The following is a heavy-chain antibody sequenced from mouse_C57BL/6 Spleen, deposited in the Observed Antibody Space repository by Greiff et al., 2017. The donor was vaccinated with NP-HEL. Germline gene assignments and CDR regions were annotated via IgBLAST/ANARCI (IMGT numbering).Heavy chain of an antibody. Sequence: QVQLKQSGPELVKPGASVKISCKASGYAFSSSWMNWVKQRPGKGLEWIGRIYPGDGDTNYNGKFKGKATLTADKSSSTAYMQLSSLTSEDSAVYFCARIFSSGYPFAYWGKGTLVTVSA. CDR3: ARIFSSGYPFAY. D-gene: IGHD3-2*02. J-gene: IGHJ3*01. CDR1: GYAFSSSW. V-gene: IGHV1-82*01. CDR2: IYPGDGDT.